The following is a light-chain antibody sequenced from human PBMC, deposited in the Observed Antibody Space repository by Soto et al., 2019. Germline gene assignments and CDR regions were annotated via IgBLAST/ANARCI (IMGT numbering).Light chain of an antibody. J-gene: IGLJ2*01. Sequence: SYELTQPPSVSVAPGKTATITCGENNIGSKSVHWYQQKPGQAPVLVISYDSDRPSGIPERFSGSNSGNTATLTISRVEAGDEADSYCQLWDGISYHPVVGGGTKLTVL. V-gene: IGLV3-21*04. CDR1: NIGSKS. CDR2: YDS. CDR3: QLWDGISYHPV.